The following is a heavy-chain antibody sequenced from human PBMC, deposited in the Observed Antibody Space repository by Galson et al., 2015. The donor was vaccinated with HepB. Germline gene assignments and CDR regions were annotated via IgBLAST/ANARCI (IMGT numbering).Heavy chain of an antibody. Sequence: SVKVSCKASGGTFTKYDISWVRQAPGQGLEWMGGITAKFDTANYAQKFQDRLTITTDASTSTAYMELKRLKSQDTAMYYCSRPFSGEPNLAYFFYWGQGTLVTVSS. J-gene: IGHJ4*02. V-gene: IGHV1-69*05. D-gene: IGHD2-21*01. CDR2: ITAKFDTA. CDR1: GGTFTKYD. CDR3: SRPFSGEPNLAYFFY.